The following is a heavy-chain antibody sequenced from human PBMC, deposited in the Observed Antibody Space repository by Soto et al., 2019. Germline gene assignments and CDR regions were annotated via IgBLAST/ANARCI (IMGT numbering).Heavy chain of an antibody. CDR3: ASGLEWLYGVWNFDY. CDR1: GYTFTSYA. Sequence: ASVKVSCKASGYTFTSYAMHWVRQAPGQRLEWMGWINAGNGNTKYSQKFQGRVTITRDTSASTAYMELSSLRSEDTAVYYCASGLEWLYGVWNFDYWGQGTLVTVSS. V-gene: IGHV1-3*01. D-gene: IGHD3-3*01. J-gene: IGHJ4*02. CDR2: INAGNGNT.